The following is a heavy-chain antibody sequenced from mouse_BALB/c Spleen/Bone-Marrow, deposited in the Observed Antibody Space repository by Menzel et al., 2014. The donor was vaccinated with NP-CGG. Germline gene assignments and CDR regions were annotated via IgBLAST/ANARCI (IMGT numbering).Heavy chain of an antibody. D-gene: IGHD1-1*01. J-gene: IGHJ2*02. V-gene: IGHV1-69*02. CDR1: GYTFTNYW. Sequence: VQLVESGAEVVKPGASVKVSCKASGYTFTNYWMQWVKQRPGQGLEWIGEIEPSDSYTNYNQGFKGKATLTVDKSSSTAYMQLSSLTSEDSAVYYCARGRTTVVSDYWGQGTSLTVSS. CDR3: ARGRTTVVSDY. CDR2: IEPSDSYT.